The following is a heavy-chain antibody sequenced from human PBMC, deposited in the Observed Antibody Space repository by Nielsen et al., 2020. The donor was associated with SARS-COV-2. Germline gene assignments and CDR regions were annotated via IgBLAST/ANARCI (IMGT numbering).Heavy chain of an antibody. CDR1: GFTFSSYD. J-gene: IGHJ2*01. Sequence: GESLKISCAASGFTFSSYDMHWVRQATGKGLEWVSAIGTAGDTYYPGSVKGRFTISRENAKNSLYLQMNSLRAGDTAVYYCARTEVYSSSSGYWYFDLWGRGTLVTVSS. CDR2: IGTAGDT. D-gene: IGHD6-6*01. V-gene: IGHV3-13*01. CDR3: ARTEVYSSSSGYWYFDL.